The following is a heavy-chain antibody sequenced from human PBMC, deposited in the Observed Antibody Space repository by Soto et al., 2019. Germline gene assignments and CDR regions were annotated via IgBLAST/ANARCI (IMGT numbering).Heavy chain of an antibody. CDR1: GGTFSSYA. CDR3: ARGNGYCSDATCRFDY. V-gene: IGHV7-4-1*01. CDR2: INTNTGNP. J-gene: IGHJ4*02. Sequence: QVQLVQSGAEVKKPGSSVKVSCKASGGTFSSYAISWVRQAPGQGLEWMGGINTNTGNPTYAQGFTGRLVFSLDTSVSTAYLQIYSLKAEDTAVYFCARGNGYCSDATCRFDYWGQGTLVTVSS. D-gene: IGHD2-15*01.